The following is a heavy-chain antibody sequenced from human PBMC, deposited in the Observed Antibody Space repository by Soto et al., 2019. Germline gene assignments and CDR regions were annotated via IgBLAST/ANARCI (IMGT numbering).Heavy chain of an antibody. CDR1: GYTLTEFS. V-gene: IGHV1-24*01. CDR2: FDPEDGET. J-gene: IGHJ4*02. CDR3: ARGTGTLFDY. Sequence: ASVKVSCKVSGYTLTEFSMHWVRQAPGKGLEWMGGFDPEDGETIYAQKFQGRVTMTRDTSTSTVYMELSSLRSEDTAVYYCARGTGTLFDYWGQGTLVTVSS. D-gene: IGHD1-1*01.